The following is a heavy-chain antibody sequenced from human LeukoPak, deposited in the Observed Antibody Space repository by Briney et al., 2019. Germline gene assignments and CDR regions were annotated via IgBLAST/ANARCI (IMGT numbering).Heavy chain of an antibody. D-gene: IGHD6-19*01. J-gene: IGHJ4*02. Sequence: GGSLRLSCAASGFTFSSCSMNWVRQAPGKGLEWVSSISSSSSYIYYADSVKGRFTISRDNAKNSLYLQMNSLRAEDTAVYYCARDSSGWDFDYWGQGTLVTVSS. CDR3: ARDSSGWDFDY. CDR1: GFTFSSCS. V-gene: IGHV3-21*01. CDR2: ISSSSSYI.